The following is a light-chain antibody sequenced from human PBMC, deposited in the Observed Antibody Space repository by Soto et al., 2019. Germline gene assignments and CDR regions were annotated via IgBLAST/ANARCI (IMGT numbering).Light chain of an antibody. J-gene: IGKJ1*01. CDR2: GAS. CDR1: QSVSSSY. Sequence: EIVLTQSTGTLSLSPGERATLSCRASQSVSSSYLAWYQQKPGQAPRLLIYGASSRATVIPDRVSGSGSGTDFTLTISRLEPEDLAVYCCRQYGSSLWTFGQGTKVEIK. CDR3: RQYGSSLWT. V-gene: IGKV3-20*01.